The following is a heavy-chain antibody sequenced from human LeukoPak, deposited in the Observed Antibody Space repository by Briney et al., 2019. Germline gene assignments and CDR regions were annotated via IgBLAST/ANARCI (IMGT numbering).Heavy chain of an antibody. CDR1: GFTFSSYG. J-gene: IGHJ4*02. CDR2: IRYDGSNK. D-gene: IGHD1-26*01. CDR3: ASDSGSYYYFDY. Sequence: GGSLRLSCAASGFTFSSYGMHWVRQAPGKGLEWVAFIRYDGSNKYYADSVKGRFTISRDNSKNTLYLQMNSLRAEDTAVYYCASDSGSYYYFDYWGQGTLVTVSS. V-gene: IGHV3-30*02.